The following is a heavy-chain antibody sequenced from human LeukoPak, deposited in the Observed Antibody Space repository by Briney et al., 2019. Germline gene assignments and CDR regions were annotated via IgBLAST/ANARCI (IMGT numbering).Heavy chain of an antibody. CDR2: INPSGGST. J-gene: IGHJ6*03. D-gene: IGHD3-3*01. V-gene: IGHV1-46*01. CDR1: GYTFTSYY. Sequence: GASVKVSCKASGYTFTSYYMHWVRQAPGQGLEWMGIINPSGGSTSYAQKFQGRVTMTRDTSTSTVYMELSSLRSEDTAVYYCARGGYDLWSGYAYYYYYYMDVWGKGTTVTVSS. CDR3: ARGGYDLWSGYAYYYYYYMDV.